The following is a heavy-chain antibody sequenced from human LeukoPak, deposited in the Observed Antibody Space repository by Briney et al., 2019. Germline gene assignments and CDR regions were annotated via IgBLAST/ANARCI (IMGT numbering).Heavy chain of an antibody. CDR2: ISSSSSYI. J-gene: IGHJ4*02. CDR3: ARVDVRDYGSGSYPPFFDY. Sequence: GGSLRLSCAASGFTFSSYSMNWVRQAPGKGLEWVSSISSSSSYIYYADSVKGRFTISRDNAKNSLYLQMNSLRAEDTAVYYCARVDVRDYGSGSYPPFFDYWGQGTLVTVSS. D-gene: IGHD3-10*01. CDR1: GFTFSSYS. V-gene: IGHV3-21*01.